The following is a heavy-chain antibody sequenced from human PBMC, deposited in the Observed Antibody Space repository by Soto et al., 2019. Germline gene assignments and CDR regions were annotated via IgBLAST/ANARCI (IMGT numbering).Heavy chain of an antibody. V-gene: IGHV4-61*01. CDR3: AREGFIAARPGFDH. D-gene: IGHD6-6*01. J-gene: IGHJ5*02. CDR2: IYYSGST. Sequence: PSETLSLTCTVSGGSVSSGSYYWSWIRQPPGKGLEWIGYIYYSGSTNYNPSLKSRVTISVDTSKNQFSLKLSSVTAADTAVYYCAREGFIAARPGFDHWGQGTLVTVSS. CDR1: GGSVSSGSYY.